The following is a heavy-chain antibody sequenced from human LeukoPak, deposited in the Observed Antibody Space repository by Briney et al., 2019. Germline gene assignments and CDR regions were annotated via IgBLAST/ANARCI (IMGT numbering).Heavy chain of an antibody. V-gene: IGHV1-2*02. Sequence: ASVKVSCKSSANTFTGYYIHWVRQAPGQGLEWIGSITPNSGDTISAQAFQGRVTLTRDTSISTAYLELNRLRSDDTAVYYCARAGLWDYSDSSGYHNGAFDIWGQGTMVTVSS. D-gene: IGHD3-22*01. CDR3: ARAGLWDYSDSSGYHNGAFDI. J-gene: IGHJ3*02. CDR2: ITPNSGDT. CDR1: ANTFTGYY.